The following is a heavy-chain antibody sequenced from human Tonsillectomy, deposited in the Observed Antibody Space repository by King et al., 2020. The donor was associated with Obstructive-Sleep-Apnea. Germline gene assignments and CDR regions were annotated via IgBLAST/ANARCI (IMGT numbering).Heavy chain of an antibody. CDR2: IKSKPYGGTE. CDR3: TRGGGYFALGY. V-gene: IGHV3-49*03. Sequence: VQLVESGGGLVQPGRSLRLSCLASGFTFGEYSMSWFRQAPGKGLGWVGFIKSKPYGGTEEYAASVKERFTISRDDSRSIVYLQMDSLKTEDTGIYYCTRGGGYFALGYWGQGTLVTVSS. CDR1: GFTFGEYS. D-gene: IGHD3-10*02. J-gene: IGHJ4*02.